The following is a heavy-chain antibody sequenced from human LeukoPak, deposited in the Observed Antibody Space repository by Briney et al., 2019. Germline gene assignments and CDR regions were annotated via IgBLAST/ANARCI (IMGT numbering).Heavy chain of an antibody. V-gene: IGHV4-28*01. J-gene: IGHJ4*02. CDR2: IYYRGST. CDR3: ARASPYYDILTGYSNNFDY. D-gene: IGHD3-9*01. Sequence: PSETLSLTCRVSGYSISSSNWWGWIRQPPGKGLEWIGYIYYRGSTYYNPSLKSRVTISVDTSKNQFSLKLSSVTATDTAVYYCARASPYYDILTGYSNNFDYWGQGTLVTVSS. CDR1: GYSISSSNW.